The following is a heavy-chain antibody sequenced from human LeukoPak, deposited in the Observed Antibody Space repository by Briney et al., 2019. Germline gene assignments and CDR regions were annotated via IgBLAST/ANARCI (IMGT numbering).Heavy chain of an antibody. CDR1: GGSISSYF. D-gene: IGHD3-22*01. J-gene: IGHJ4*02. CDR3: ARVDSSGYYYFDY. Sequence: SETLSLTCTISGGSISSYFWTWIRQSPGRGLDWIAYIYDSGSTNHNPSLKSRVTTSEDTSENQFSLKLSSVTAADTAVYYCARVDSSGYYYFDYWGQGTLVTVSS. V-gene: IGHV4-59*12. CDR2: IYDSGST.